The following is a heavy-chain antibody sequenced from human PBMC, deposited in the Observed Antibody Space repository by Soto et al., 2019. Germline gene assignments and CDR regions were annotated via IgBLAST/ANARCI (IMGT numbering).Heavy chain of an antibody. Sequence: SETLSLTCTVSGDSISTYYWSWIRQPPGKGLEWIGYICCSGTTNYDPSLKSRVTISVDTSKNQFSLKLTSVTAADTAVYYCARSGGESWGQGSLVTVSS. D-gene: IGHD3-16*01. CDR1: GDSISTYY. J-gene: IGHJ5*02. CDR2: ICCSGTT. CDR3: ARSGGES. V-gene: IGHV4-59*01.